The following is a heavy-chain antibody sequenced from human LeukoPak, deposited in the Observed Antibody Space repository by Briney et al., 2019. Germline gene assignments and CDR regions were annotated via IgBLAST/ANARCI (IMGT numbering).Heavy chain of an antibody. D-gene: IGHD3-3*01. Sequence: SVKVSCKASGYTFTSYDINWVRQATGQGFEWMGWMNPNSGNTGYAQKFQGRVTMTRNTSISTAYMELSSLRSEDTAVYYCARGLAYDFWSGSGGDYWGQGTLVTVSS. V-gene: IGHV1-8*01. CDR1: GYTFTSYD. J-gene: IGHJ4*02. CDR3: ARGLAYDFWSGSGGDY. CDR2: MNPNSGNT.